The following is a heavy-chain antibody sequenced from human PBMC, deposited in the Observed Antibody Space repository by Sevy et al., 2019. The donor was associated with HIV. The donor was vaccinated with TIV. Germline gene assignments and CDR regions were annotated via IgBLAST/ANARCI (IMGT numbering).Heavy chain of an antibody. V-gene: IGHV3-30-3*01. CDR3: AREDPVSHYSNYEGVDY. CDR2: VSYDGSNK. CDR1: GFTFSSYA. Sequence: GGSLRLSCAASGFTFSSYAMHWVRRAPGKGLEWVAVVSYDGSNKYYADSVKGRFTISRDNSKNTLYLQMNSLRAEDTAVYYCAREDPVSHYSNYEGVDYWGQGTLVTVSS. D-gene: IGHD4-4*01. J-gene: IGHJ4*02.